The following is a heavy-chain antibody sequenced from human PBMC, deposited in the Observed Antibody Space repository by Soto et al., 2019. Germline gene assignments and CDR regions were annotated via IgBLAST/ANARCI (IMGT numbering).Heavy chain of an antibody. J-gene: IGHJ5*02. CDR1: GYTFTGYY. CDR2: INPNSGGT. Sequence: ASVQVSCKASGYTFTGYYMHWVRQAPGQGLEWMGWINPNSGGTNYAQKFQGRVTMTRDTSISTAYMELSRLRSDDTAVYYCARDSSSSWYNWFDPWGQGTLVTVSS. D-gene: IGHD6-13*01. V-gene: IGHV1-2*02. CDR3: ARDSSSSWYNWFDP.